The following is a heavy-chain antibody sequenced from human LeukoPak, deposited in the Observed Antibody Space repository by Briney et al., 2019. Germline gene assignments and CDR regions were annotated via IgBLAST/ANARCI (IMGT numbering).Heavy chain of an antibody. CDR1: GFTFSSYG. CDR2: IRSDENYK. J-gene: IGHJ5*02. D-gene: IGHD3-3*01. V-gene: IGHV3-30*02. CDR3: AKDAHWSADH. Sequence: GGSLRLSCAASGFTFSSYGMHWVRQAPGKGLEWVAHIRSDENYKHYADSVKGRFTISRDNSKDTVYVQMNSLRPEDTAVYYCAKDAHWSADHWGQGTLVTVSS.